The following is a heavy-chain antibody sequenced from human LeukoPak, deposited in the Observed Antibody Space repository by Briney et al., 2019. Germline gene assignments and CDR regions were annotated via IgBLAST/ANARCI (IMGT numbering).Heavy chain of an antibody. J-gene: IGHJ4*02. Sequence: SETLSLTCNVSGGSISPYYWSWIRQPPGKGLEYIGYIYYSGSTNYNPSLQSRVTMSVDTSKNQFSLNLSSVTAADTAVYYCARERYYGSGSTFDYWGRGTLVTVSS. V-gene: IGHV4-59*01. CDR3: ARERYYGSGSTFDY. D-gene: IGHD3-10*01. CDR2: IYYSGST. CDR1: GGSISPYY.